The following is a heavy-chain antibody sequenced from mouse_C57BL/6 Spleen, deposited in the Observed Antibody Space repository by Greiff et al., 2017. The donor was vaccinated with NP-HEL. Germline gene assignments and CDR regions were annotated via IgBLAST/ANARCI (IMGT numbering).Heavy chain of an antibody. CDR3: ARGGYDGAMDY. Sequence: QVQLQQSGAELVMPGASVKLSCKASGYTFTSYWMHWVKQRPGQGLEWIGEIDPSDSYTNYNQKFKGKSTLTVDKSSSTAYMQLSSLTSEDSAVYYCARGGYDGAMDYWGQGTSVTVSS. CDR1: GYTFTSYW. J-gene: IGHJ4*01. V-gene: IGHV1-69*01. D-gene: IGHD2-2*01. CDR2: IDPSDSYT.